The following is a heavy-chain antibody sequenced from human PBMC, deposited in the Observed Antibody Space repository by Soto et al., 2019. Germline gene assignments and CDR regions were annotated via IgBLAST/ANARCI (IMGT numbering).Heavy chain of an antibody. CDR2: LSKNGDNI. CDR3: ATGTGRSDFDY. D-gene: IGHD1-1*01. Sequence: PGGSLRLSCAASGFRFSDYGMSWVRQVPGKGLEWVSGLSKNGDNIYYADSVKGRFTISRDNSKNTLYLQMNSLKTEDTAVYYCATGTGRSDFDYWGRGTLVTVSS. J-gene: IGHJ4*02. V-gene: IGHV3-23*01. CDR1: GFRFSDYG.